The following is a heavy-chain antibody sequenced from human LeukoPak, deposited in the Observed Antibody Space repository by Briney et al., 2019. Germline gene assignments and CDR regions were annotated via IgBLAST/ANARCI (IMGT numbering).Heavy chain of an antibody. CDR3: ARDRDYYGSGSYFHY. D-gene: IGHD3-10*01. J-gene: IGHJ4*02. CDR1: GGTFSSYA. V-gene: IGHV1-69*04. Sequence: GASVKVSCKASGGTFSSYAISWVRQAPGQGLEWVGRIIPILGIANYAQKFQGRVTITADKSTSTAYMELSSLRSEDTAVYYCARDRDYYGSGSYFHYWGQGTLVTVSS. CDR2: IIPILGIA.